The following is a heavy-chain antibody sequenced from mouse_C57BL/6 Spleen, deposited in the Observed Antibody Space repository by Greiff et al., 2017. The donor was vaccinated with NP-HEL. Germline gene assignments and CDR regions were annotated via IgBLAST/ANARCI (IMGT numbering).Heavy chain of an antibody. CDR2: IRNKANGYTT. CDR3: ASLSSLTGYFDY. CDR1: GFTFTDYY. Sequence: EVQRVESGGGLVQPGGSLSLSCAASGFTFTDYYMSWVRQPPGKALEWLGFIRNKANGYTTEYSASVKGRFTISRDNSQSILYLQMNALRAEDSATYYCASLSSLTGYFDYWGQGTTLTVSS. J-gene: IGHJ2*01. V-gene: IGHV7-3*01. D-gene: IGHD4-1*01.